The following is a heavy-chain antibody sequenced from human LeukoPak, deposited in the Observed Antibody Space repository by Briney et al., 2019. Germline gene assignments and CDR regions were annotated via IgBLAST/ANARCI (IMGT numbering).Heavy chain of an antibody. CDR2: ISSSSYI. J-gene: IGHJ6*02. D-gene: IGHD6-19*01. CDR1: GFTFSSYS. Sequence: GGSLRLSCAASGFTFSSYSMNWVRQAPGKGLEWVSSISSSSYIYYADSVKGRFTISRDNAKNSLYLQMNSLRAGDTAVYYCARDAGWLAYYYYYYGMDVWGQGTTVTVSS. CDR3: ARDAGWLAYYYYYYGMDV. V-gene: IGHV3-21*01.